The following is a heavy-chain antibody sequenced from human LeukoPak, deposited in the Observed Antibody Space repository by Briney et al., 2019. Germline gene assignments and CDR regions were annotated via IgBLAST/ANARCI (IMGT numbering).Heavy chain of an antibody. CDR2: IYPRSGDI. CDR1: GYTFTGHY. J-gene: IGHJ6*03. CDR3: ARAAIAVAGDYNYHYLDV. Sequence: GASVKVSCKASGYTFTGHYMHWVRQAPGQGLEWMGWIYPRSGDIDYSHIFEGRVTMTRDTSISTAYMELSRLRSDDTAVYCCARAAIAVAGDYNYHYLDVWGKGTTVTVSS. V-gene: IGHV1-2*07. D-gene: IGHD6-19*01.